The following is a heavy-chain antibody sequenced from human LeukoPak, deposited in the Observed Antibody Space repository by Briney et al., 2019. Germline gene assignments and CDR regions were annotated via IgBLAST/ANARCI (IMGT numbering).Heavy chain of an antibody. CDR2: ISASGDVT. V-gene: IGHV3-23*01. Sequence: PGGSLRLSCAASGFSFSAYPMGWVRQAPGKGLQWLSGISASGDVTFHADRVKGRFAISRDNSKNTLYLQMNSLRAEDMALYYCATQEFDYWGQGTLVTVSS. J-gene: IGHJ4*02. CDR3: ATQEFDY. CDR1: GFSFSAYP.